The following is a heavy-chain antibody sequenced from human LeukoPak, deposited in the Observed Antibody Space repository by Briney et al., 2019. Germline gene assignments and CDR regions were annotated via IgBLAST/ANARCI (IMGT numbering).Heavy chain of an antibody. CDR2: ITTSSNTL. Sequence: PGGSLRLSCAASGFTFSSYNMNWVRQAPGKGLEWVSYITTSSNTLYYAGSVKGRFTISRDNAKNSLYLQMNSLRAEDTAVYYCARTVDGITNFDYWGQGTLVTVSS. CDR3: ARTVDGITNFDY. CDR1: GFTFSSYN. V-gene: IGHV3-48*01. J-gene: IGHJ4*02. D-gene: IGHD6-19*01.